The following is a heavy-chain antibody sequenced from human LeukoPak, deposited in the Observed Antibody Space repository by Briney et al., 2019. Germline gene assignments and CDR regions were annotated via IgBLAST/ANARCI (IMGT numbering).Heavy chain of an antibody. V-gene: IGHV3-48*02. Sequence: AGGSLRLSCAASGFTFSSYSMNWVRQAPGKGLEWVSYISSSSSTIYYADSVKGRFTISRDNAKNSLYLQMNSLRDEDTAVYYCAREFWGIQLLRLNSAFDIWGQGTMVTVSS. CDR1: GFTFSSYS. CDR3: AREFWGIQLLRLNSAFDI. D-gene: IGHD5-18*01. J-gene: IGHJ3*02. CDR2: ISSSSSTI.